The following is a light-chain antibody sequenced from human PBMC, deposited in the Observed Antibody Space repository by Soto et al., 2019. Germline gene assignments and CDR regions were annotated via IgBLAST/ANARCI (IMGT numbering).Light chain of an antibody. CDR1: QSVLYSSNNKNY. CDR3: QQYNNWPQT. J-gene: IGKJ1*01. V-gene: IGKV4-1*01. CDR2: WAS. Sequence: DIVLTQSPDSLAVSLGERATMNCKSSQSVLYSSNNKNYIAWYQQKPGQPPKLLIYWASTRESGVPDRFSGSGSGTDFTLTISSLQAEDFAVYYCQQYNNWPQTFGQGTKVDIK.